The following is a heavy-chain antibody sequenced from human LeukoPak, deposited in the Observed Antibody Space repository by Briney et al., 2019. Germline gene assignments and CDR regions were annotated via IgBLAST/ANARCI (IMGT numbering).Heavy chain of an antibody. D-gene: IGHD3-22*01. Sequence: ASVKVSCKASGGTFSSYAISWVRQAPGQGLEWMGGIVPIFGTANYAQKFQGRVTITTDESTSTAYMELSSLRSEDTAVYYCARARSPSSGYLLRDHNWFDPWGQGTLVTVSS. CDR3: ARARSPSSGYLLRDHNWFDP. CDR1: GGTFSSYA. J-gene: IGHJ5*02. CDR2: IVPIFGTA. V-gene: IGHV1-69*05.